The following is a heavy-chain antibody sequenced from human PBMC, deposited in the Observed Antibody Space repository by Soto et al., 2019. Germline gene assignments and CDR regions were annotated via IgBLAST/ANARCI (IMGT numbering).Heavy chain of an antibody. V-gene: IGHV2-70*11. CDR2: IDWDDDK. D-gene: IGHD4-17*01. CDR3: ARIRYDYGDFDY. Sequence: PTLVNPTQTLTLTCTFSGFSLSTSGMCVSWIRQPPGKALEWLARIDWDDDKYYSTSLKTRLTISKDTSKNQVVLTMTNMDPVDTATYYCARIRYDYGDFDYWGQGTLVTVSS. J-gene: IGHJ4*02. CDR1: GFSLSTSGMC.